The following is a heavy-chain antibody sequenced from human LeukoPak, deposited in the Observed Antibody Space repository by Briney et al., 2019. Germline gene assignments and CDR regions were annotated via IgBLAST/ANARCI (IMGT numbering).Heavy chain of an antibody. J-gene: IGHJ6*02. V-gene: IGHV7-4-1*02. CDR2: ITTSTGKP. Sequence: ASVKVSCKASGYTFTVYSINWLRQAPGQGLEWMGWITTSTGKPTYAQGFTGRFVFSLDTSVSTTYLHINSLEAEDTAVYYCASVVVPAARSTYYYYYYGMDVWGQGTTVTVSS. CDR1: GYTFTVYS. D-gene: IGHD2-2*01. CDR3: ASVVVPAARSTYYYYYYGMDV.